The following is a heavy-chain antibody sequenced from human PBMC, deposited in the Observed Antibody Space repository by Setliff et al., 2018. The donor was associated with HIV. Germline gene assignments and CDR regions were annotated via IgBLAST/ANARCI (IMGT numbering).Heavy chain of an antibody. Sequence: PGGSLRLSCAASGFTFSNAWMSWVRQAPGKGLEWDGRIKSKTDGGTTDYAAPVEGRFTIFRDDSANTAYLQINSLEIEDTAVYYCTRPQYIYENGGSDYWGQGTLVTVSS. V-gene: IGHV3-15*01. J-gene: IGHJ4*02. D-gene: IGHD3-22*01. CDR1: GFTFSNAW. CDR3: TRPQYIYENGGSDY. CDR2: IKSKTDGGTT.